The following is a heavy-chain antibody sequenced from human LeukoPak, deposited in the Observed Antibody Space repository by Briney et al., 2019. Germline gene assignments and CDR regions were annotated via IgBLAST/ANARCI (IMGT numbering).Heavy chain of an antibody. CDR1: GFTVSGNY. CDR3: ATRFSEQS. J-gene: IGHJ4*02. Sequence: GGSLRLSCAASGFTVSGNYMSWVRQFPGKGLEWVSVIYSGGTANYADSVKGRFTISRDYSKNTLYLQMNSLRPEDTAVYYCATRFSEQSWGQGTLVTVSS. CDR2: IYSGGTA. V-gene: IGHV3-66*02. D-gene: IGHD3-3*01.